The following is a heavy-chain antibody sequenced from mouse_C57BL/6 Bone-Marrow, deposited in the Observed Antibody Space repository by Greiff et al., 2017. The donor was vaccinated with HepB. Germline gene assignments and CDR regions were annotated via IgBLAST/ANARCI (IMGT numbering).Heavy chain of an antibody. D-gene: IGHD2-5*01. V-gene: IGHV5-12*01. CDR1: GFTFSDYY. CDR2: ISNGGGST. Sequence: EVKLMESGGGLVQPGGSLKLSCAASGFTFSDYYMYWVRQTPEKRLEWVAYISNGGGSTYYPDTVKGRFTISRDNAKKPLYLQMSRLKSEDTAMYYCARQRGYSNFSWFAYWGQGTLVTVSA. J-gene: IGHJ3*01. CDR3: ARQRGYSNFSWFAY.